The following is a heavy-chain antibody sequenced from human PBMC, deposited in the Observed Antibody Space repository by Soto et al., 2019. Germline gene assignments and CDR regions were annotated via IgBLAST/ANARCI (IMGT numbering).Heavy chain of an antibody. CDR1: GVSINSRGYY. CDR2: MFYSGTT. CDR3: ARKEDGYNRLFDY. V-gene: IGHV4-39*01. J-gene: IGHJ4*02. Sequence: SETLSLTCTVAGVSINSRGYYWGWIRQPPGKGLEWIESMFYSGTTYYNPSLKSRITIAVDSSKNQFSLSLSSVTAADTAFYYCARKEDGYNRLFDYWGQGILVTVS. D-gene: IGHD5-12*01.